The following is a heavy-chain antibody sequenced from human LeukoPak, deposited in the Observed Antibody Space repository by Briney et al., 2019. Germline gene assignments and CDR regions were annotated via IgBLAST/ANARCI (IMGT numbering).Heavy chain of an antibody. Sequence: PGGSLRLSCAASGFTVSSNYMSWVRQAPGKGLEWVSVIYSGGSTYYADSVKGRFTISRDNSKNTLYLQMNSLRAEDTAVYYCAKDPYAILTGYRYYFDYWGQGTLVTVSS. V-gene: IGHV3-53*01. CDR2: IYSGGST. CDR1: GFTVSSNY. D-gene: IGHD3-9*01. CDR3: AKDPYAILTGYRYYFDY. J-gene: IGHJ4*02.